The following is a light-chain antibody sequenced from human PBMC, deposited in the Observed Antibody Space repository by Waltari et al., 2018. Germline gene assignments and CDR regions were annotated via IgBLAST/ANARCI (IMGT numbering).Light chain of an antibody. V-gene: IGLV1-51*02. CDR1: APNIGNSY. J-gene: IGLJ2*01. CDR2: GND. CDR3: GTWDNTLSAV. Sequence: QSVLTQPPSVSAAPGQKVTISCSGSAPNIGNSYVSWYQQFPGAAPKVLIYGNDKRTTGIPDRLSGSKSGTSATLDITGLQTGDEADYYCGTWDNTLSAVFGGGTKVTVL.